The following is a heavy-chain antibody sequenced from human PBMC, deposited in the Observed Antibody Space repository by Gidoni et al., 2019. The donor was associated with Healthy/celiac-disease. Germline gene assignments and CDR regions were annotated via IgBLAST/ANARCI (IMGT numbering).Heavy chain of an antibody. V-gene: IGHV4-4*07. Sequence: QVQLQESGPGLVKPSETLSLTCTVSGGSISSYYWSWIRQPAGKGLEWIGRIYTSGSTNYNPSLKSRVTMSVDTSKNQFSLKLSSVTAADTAVYYCARDQSEYYYDSSGYPTRSFRFDPWGQGTLVTVSS. CDR2: IYTSGST. CDR3: ARDQSEYYYDSSGYPTRSFRFDP. J-gene: IGHJ5*02. D-gene: IGHD3-22*01. CDR1: GGSISSYY.